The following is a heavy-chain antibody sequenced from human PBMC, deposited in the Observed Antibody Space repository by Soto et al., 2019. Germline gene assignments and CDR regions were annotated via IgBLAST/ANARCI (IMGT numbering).Heavy chain of an antibody. CDR2: IYTSGST. Sequence: NPSETLSLTCTVSGGSISSYYWSWIRQPAGKGLEWVGRIYTSGSTNYNPSLKSRVTMSVGTSKNQFSLKLSSVTAADTAVYYCARDPAVAGNWFDPWGQGTLVTVSS. CDR3: ARDPAVAGNWFDP. J-gene: IGHJ5*02. CDR1: GGSISSYY. D-gene: IGHD6-19*01. V-gene: IGHV4-4*07.